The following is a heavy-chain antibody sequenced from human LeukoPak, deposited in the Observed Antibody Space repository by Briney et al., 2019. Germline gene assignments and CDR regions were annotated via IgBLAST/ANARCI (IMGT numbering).Heavy chain of an antibody. D-gene: IGHD1-1*01. J-gene: IGHJ3*02. CDR2: IYYSGST. CDR1: GGSISSSSYY. V-gene: IGHV4-39*07. Sequence: PSETLSLTCTVSGGSISSSSYYWGWIRQPPGKGLEWIGSIYYSGSTYYNPSLKSRVTISVDTSKNQFSLKLSSVTAADTAVYYCARDLKVQDAFDIWGQGTMVTVSS. CDR3: ARDLKVQDAFDI.